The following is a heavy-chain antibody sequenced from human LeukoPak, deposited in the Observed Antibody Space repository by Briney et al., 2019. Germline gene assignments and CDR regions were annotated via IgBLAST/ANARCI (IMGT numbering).Heavy chain of an antibody. Sequence: SVKVSCKASGGTFSSYTISWVRQATGQGLEWMGRIIPILGIVDYAQKFQGRVTITADKSTSTAYMELSSLRSEDTAVYCCARGGAADINWFDPWGQGTLVTVSS. CDR1: GGTFSSYT. CDR3: ARGGAADINWFDP. J-gene: IGHJ5*02. D-gene: IGHD2-2*02. CDR2: IIPILGIV. V-gene: IGHV1-69*02.